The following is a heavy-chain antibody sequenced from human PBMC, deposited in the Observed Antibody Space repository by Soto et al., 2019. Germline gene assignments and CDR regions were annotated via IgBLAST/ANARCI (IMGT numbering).Heavy chain of an antibody. CDR1: GYTFTSYA. Sequence: ASVKVSCKASGYTFTSYAMHWVRQAPGQRLEWMGWINAGNGNTKYSQKFQGRVTITRDTSASTAYMELSSLRSEDTAVYYCARGGPVLLWFGELLAFDYWGQGTRVTVSS. V-gene: IGHV1-3*01. CDR3: ARGGPVLLWFGELLAFDY. J-gene: IGHJ4*02. CDR2: INAGNGNT. D-gene: IGHD3-10*01.